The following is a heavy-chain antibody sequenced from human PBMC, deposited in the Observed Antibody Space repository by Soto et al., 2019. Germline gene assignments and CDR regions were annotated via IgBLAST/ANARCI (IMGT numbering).Heavy chain of an antibody. CDR1: GFTFSSYA. V-gene: IGHV3-23*01. CDR3: AKDGSYYYDSSGYYPFDY. D-gene: IGHD3-22*01. Sequence: GGSLRLSCAASGFTFSSYAMSWVRQAPGKGLEWVPAISGSGGSTYYADSVKGRFTISRDNSKNTLYLQMNSLRAEDTAVYYCAKDGSYYYDSSGYYPFDYWGQGTLVTSPQ. J-gene: IGHJ4*02. CDR2: ISGSGGST.